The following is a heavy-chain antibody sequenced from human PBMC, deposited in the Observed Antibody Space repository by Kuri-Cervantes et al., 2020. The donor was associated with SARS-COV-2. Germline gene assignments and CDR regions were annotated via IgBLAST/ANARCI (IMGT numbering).Heavy chain of an antibody. CDR1: GGSISSYY. CDR2: IYYSGST. CDR3: ARVVPAAISFFDI. J-gene: IGHJ3*02. Sequence: GSLRLSCTVSGGSISSYYWGWIRQPPGKGLEWIGYIYYSGSTNYNPSLKSRVTISVDTSKNQFSLKLSSVTAADTAVYYCARVVPAAISFFDIWGQGTMVTVSS. D-gene: IGHD2-2*01. V-gene: IGHV4-59*12.